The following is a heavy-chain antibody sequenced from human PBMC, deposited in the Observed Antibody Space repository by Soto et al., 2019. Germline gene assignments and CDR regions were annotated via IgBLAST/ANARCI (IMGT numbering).Heavy chain of an antibody. CDR1: GFTFSSYA. CDR2: ISGSGGST. V-gene: IGHV3-23*01. Sequence: PGGSLRLSCAASGFTFSSYAMSWVRQAPGKGLEWVSAISGSGGSTYYADSVKGRFTISRDNSKNTLYLQMNSLRAEDTAVYYCAKDLWYFDWFFPSTPPGSEFDYWGQGTLVTVSS. CDR3: AKDLWYFDWFFPSTPPGSEFDY. D-gene: IGHD3-9*01. J-gene: IGHJ4*02.